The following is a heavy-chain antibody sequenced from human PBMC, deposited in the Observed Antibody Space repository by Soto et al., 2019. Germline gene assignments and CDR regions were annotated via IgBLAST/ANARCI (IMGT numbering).Heavy chain of an antibody. Sequence: SETLSLTCTVSGGSISSGDYYWSWIRQPPGKGLEWIGYIYYSGSTYYNPPLKSRVTISVDTSKNQFSLKLSSVTAADTAVYYCARDSHYYGSGGFDYWGQGTLVTVSS. CDR3: ARDSHYYGSGGFDY. V-gene: IGHV4-30-4*01. J-gene: IGHJ4*02. CDR2: IYYSGST. CDR1: GGSISSGDYY. D-gene: IGHD3-10*01.